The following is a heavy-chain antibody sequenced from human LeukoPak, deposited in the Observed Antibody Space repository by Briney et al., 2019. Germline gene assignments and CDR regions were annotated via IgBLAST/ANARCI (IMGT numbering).Heavy chain of an antibody. CDR2: ISSTGSTI. CDR1: GFTFSDYY. V-gene: IGHV3-11*01. D-gene: IGHD5/OR15-5a*01. Sequence: PGGSLRLSCAASGFTFSDYYMNWIRQAPGKGLEWLSYISSTGSTIYYVDSVKGRFTISRDNAKNSLYLQMNSLRAEDTAVYYCATESNMDVWGKGTTVTISS. J-gene: IGHJ6*03. CDR3: ATESNMDV.